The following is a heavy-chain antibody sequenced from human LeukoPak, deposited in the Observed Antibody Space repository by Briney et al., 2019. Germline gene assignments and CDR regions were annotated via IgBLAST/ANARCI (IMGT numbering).Heavy chain of an antibody. CDR2: INHSGST. CDR3: ARVPRSSWYTGVDY. Sequence: SGTLSLTCAVYGGSFSGYYWSWIRQPPGKGLEWIGEINHSGSTNYNPSLKSRVTISVDTSKNQFSLKLSSVTAADTAVYYCARVPRSSWYTGVDYWGQGTLVTVSS. V-gene: IGHV4-34*01. J-gene: IGHJ4*02. D-gene: IGHD6-13*01. CDR1: GGSFSGYY.